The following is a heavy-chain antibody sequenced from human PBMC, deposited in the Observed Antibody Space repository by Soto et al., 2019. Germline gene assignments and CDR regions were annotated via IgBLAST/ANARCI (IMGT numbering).Heavy chain of an antibody. CDR1: GGSFSGYY. D-gene: IGHD3-22*01. V-gene: IGHV4-34*01. CDR3: ARGSSSFSARLFIYFDY. Sequence: SETLSLTCAVYGGSFSGYYWSWIRQPPGKGLEWIGEINHSGSTNYNPSLKSRVTISVDTSKNQFSLKLSSVTAADTAVYYCARGSSSFSARLFIYFDYWGQGTLVTAS. J-gene: IGHJ4*02. CDR2: INHSGST.